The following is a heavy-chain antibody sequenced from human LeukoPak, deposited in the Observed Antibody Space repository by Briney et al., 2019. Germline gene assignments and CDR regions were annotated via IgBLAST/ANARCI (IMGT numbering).Heavy chain of an antibody. CDR2: IKQDGSEK. J-gene: IGHJ5*02. CDR1: GFIFTSYW. CDR3: ARGAEGWFDP. V-gene: IGHV3-7*03. Sequence: GGSLRLSCAASGFIFTSYWMSWVRQASGKGLEWVANIKQDGSEKYYVDSVKGRFTISRDNAKNSLYLQMNSLRAEDTAVYYCARGAEGWFDPWGQGTLVTVSS.